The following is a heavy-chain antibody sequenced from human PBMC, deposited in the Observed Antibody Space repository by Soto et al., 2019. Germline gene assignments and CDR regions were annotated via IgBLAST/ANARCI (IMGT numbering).Heavy chain of an antibody. D-gene: IGHD3-10*01. Sequence: SETLSLTCAAYGGAFSGYHRSWIRQPPGKEPERIAEITHSGSTDYNPSLKSRVTISVDTCKNEFSLKLSSVTAADTAVYYCARGRIGRYYGSGSYPYCNYDMDGWGQGTRVTVSS. J-gene: IGHJ6*02. CDR1: GGAFSGYH. V-gene: IGHV4-34*01. CDR2: ITHSGST. CDR3: ARGRIGRYYGSGSYPYCNYDMDG.